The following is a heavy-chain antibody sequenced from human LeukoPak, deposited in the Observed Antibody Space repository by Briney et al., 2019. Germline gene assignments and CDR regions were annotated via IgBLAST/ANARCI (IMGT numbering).Heavy chain of an antibody. J-gene: IGHJ4*02. Sequence: PGGSLRLSCAASGFTVSSNYMSWVRQAPGKGLEWVSAISGSGGSTYYADSVKGRFTISRDNSKNTLYLQMNGLRAEDTAVYYCAKLGYSSTWAYWGQGTLVTVSS. D-gene: IGHD6-13*01. CDR2: ISGSGGST. CDR3: AKLGYSSTWAY. V-gene: IGHV3-23*01. CDR1: GFTVSSNY.